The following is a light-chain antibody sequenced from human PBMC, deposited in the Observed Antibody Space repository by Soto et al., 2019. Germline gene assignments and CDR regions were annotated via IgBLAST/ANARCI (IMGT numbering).Light chain of an antibody. CDR1: SSDVGAYNY. V-gene: IGLV2-14*01. J-gene: IGLJ2*01. CDR2: EVS. Sequence: QSALTQPASVSGSPGQSITISCTGTSSDVGAYNYVSWYQQHPGKAPKLMIFEVSDRPSGVSSRFSGSKSGNTASLTISGLQAEDEADYYCSSYTSSNTLVFGGGTKLTVL. CDR3: SSYTSSNTLV.